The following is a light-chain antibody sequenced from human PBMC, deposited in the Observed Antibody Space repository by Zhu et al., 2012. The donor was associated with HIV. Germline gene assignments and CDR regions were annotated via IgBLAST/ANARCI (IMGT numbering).Light chain of an antibody. Sequence: EIVMTQSPATLSVSPGDRGTLSCRASQSVSSNLAWYQQKPGQTPRLLIYRASDRATGVPARFSGSGSGTEFTLTISSLESEDFAVYYCHQYNNWPPTFGQGTKVEMK. CDR3: HQYNNWPPT. CDR1: QSVSSN. CDR2: RAS. V-gene: IGKV3-15*01. J-gene: IGKJ1*01.